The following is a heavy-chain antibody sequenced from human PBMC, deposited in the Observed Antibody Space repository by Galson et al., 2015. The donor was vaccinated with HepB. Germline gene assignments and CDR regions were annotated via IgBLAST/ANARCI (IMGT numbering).Heavy chain of an antibody. CDR3: AKSPTYYGSGDYDTPYYKYAMDV. J-gene: IGHJ6*02. CDR1: GFPFLAYA. D-gene: IGHD3-10*01. V-gene: IGHV3-23*01. CDR2: INDNSGRT. Sequence: LRLSCAGSGFPFLAYAMTWVRQVPGQGLEWVSSINDNSGRTSYVESVRGRFTISRDNFKKTVYLHMGNLRAADPAVYYCAKSPTYYGSGDYDTPYYKYAMDVWGRGTTVTVSS.